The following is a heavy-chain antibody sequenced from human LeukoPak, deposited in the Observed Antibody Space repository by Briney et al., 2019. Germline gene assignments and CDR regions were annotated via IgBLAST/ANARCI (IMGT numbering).Heavy chain of an antibody. CDR3: ARVAVATFSSYYFDY. D-gene: IGHD5-12*01. V-gene: IGHV4-59*01. Sequence: ASETLSLTCTVSGGSISSYYWSWIRQPPGKGLEWIGSIYYSRSTNYNPSLKSRVTISVDTSKNQFSLKLSSVTAADTAVYYCARVAVATFSSYYFDYWGQGTLVTVSS. CDR1: GGSISSYY. CDR2: IYYSRST. J-gene: IGHJ4*02.